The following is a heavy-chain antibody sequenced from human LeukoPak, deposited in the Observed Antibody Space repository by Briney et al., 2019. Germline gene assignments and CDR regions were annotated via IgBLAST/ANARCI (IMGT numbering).Heavy chain of an antibody. J-gene: IGHJ4*02. Sequence: GGSLRLSCAASGFTFSSYEMNWVRQAPGKGLEGVSYISSSGSTIYYADSVKGRFTISRDNAKNSLYLQMNSLRAEDTAIYYCARDVGEYQILGFDYWGQGTLVTVSS. D-gene: IGHD3-10*01. CDR2: ISSSGSTI. CDR3: ARDVGEYQILGFDY. CDR1: GFTFSSYE. V-gene: IGHV3-48*03.